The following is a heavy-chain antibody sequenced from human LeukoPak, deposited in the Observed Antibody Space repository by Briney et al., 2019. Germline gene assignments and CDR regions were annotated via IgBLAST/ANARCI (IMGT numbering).Heavy chain of an antibody. V-gene: IGHV4-4*09. CDR3: ARSYSSSSHFDY. CDR2: IYTSGST. J-gene: IGHJ4*02. CDR1: GGSISSYY. D-gene: IGHD6-6*01. Sequence: PSETLSLTCTVSGGSISSYYWSWVRQPPGKGLEWIGYIYTSGSTNYNPSLKSRVTTSVDTSKNQFSLKLSSVTAADTAVYYCARSYSSSSHFDYWGRGTLVTVSS.